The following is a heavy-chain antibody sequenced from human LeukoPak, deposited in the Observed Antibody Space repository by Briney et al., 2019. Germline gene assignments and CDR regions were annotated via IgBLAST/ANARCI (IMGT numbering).Heavy chain of an antibody. D-gene: IGHD2-2*02. Sequence: ASVKVSCKASGYTFTSYGISWVRQAPGQGLEWMGWISAYNGNTNYAQKLQGRVTMTTDTSTSTAYMELRSLRSDDTAVYYCARALHYCSSTSCYSRPYYYYYYMDVWGKGTTVTVSS. CDR2: ISAYNGNT. J-gene: IGHJ6*03. V-gene: IGHV1-18*01. CDR1: GYTFTSYG. CDR3: ARALHYCSSTSCYSRPYYYYYYMDV.